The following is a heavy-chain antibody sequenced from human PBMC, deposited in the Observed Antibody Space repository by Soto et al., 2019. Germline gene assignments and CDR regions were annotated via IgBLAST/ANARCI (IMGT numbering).Heavy chain of an antibody. CDR1: GFTFSSYS. CDR3: ARIAAADDDY. J-gene: IGHJ4*02. D-gene: IGHD6-13*01. Sequence: EVQLVESGGGLVKPGGSLRLSCAASGFTFSSYSMNWVRQAPGKGLEWVSSISSSSSYIYYADSVKGRFTISRDNAKNSLYLQMNSLRAEDTSVYYCARIAAADDDYCGQGTLVTVSS. V-gene: IGHV3-21*01. CDR2: ISSSSSYI.